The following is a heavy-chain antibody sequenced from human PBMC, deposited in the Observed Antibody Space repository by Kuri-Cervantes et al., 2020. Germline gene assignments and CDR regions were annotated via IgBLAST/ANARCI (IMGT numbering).Heavy chain of an antibody. CDR1: GFTFSSYA. J-gene: IGHJ3*02. V-gene: IGHV3-30-3*01. D-gene: IGHD5-24*01. CDR2: ISYDGSNK. Sequence: LSLTCAASGFTFSSYAIHWVRQAPGKGLEWVAVISYDGSNKYYVDSVKGRFTISRDNSKNTLFLQMNSLRAEDTAVYYCARMGQEDGYNLGAFDIWGQGTMVTVSS. CDR3: ARMGQEDGYNLGAFDI.